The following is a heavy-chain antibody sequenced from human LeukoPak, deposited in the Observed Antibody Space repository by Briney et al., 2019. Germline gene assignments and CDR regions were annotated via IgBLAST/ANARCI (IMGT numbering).Heavy chain of an antibody. J-gene: IGHJ4*02. Sequence: GGSLRLSCAASGLTFRGYSMNWVRQAPGKGLAWVSSISSISNYMYSTVSATARFTISRDNATYPLYFQMTSLRATERALSSCARLSHAMLRGVIITEFYFDYWGQGTLVTVSS. CDR1: GLTFRGYS. CDR3: ARLSHAMLRGVIITEFYFDY. D-gene: IGHD3-10*01. CDR2: ISSISNYM. V-gene: IGHV3-21*01.